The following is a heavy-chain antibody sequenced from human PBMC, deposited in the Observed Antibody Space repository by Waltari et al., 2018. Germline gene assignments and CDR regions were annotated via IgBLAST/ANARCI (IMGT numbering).Heavy chain of an antibody. CDR3: QRGDY. J-gene: IGHJ4*02. CDR2: INQDGSGE. Sequence: EVQLVESGGGLVQPGGSLRLSCAASGFTFSTFWMSWARQAPGKGLGWVANINQDGSGEYYVDSVKGRFTISRDNAKNSLYLQMNGLRAEDTAVYYCQRGDYWGQGTLVTVSS. CDR1: GFTFSTFW. V-gene: IGHV3-7*04.